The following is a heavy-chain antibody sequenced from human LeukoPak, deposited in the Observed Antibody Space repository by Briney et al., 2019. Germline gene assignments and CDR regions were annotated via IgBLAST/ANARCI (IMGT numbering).Heavy chain of an antibody. Sequence: SDTLSLTCAVSGYSISSSNWRGWIRQPPGKGLEWTGNTYYRGNTYYNPSLKSRFTMSIDTSKNQFSLKLSSVTAVDTAVYYCARVITGTTNWFDPWGQGTLVTVSS. CDR2: TYYRGNT. CDR1: GYSISSSNW. J-gene: IGHJ5*02. V-gene: IGHV4-28*03. CDR3: ARVITGTTNWFDP. D-gene: IGHD1-20*01.